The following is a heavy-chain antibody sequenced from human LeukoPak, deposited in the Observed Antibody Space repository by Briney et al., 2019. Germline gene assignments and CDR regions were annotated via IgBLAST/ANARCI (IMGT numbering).Heavy chain of an antibody. CDR2: IDGGNGDT. CDR1: GYNFFKYA. CDR3: ARDQSRDIRVDFDY. J-gene: IGHJ4*02. V-gene: IGHV1-3*01. Sequence: ASVKVSCKTSGYNFFKYAIHRVRQAPGQRFEWMGWIDGGNGDTRFSQKFQDRVSFTRDTFATTVYMELTSLRSEDTAVYYCARDQSRDIRVDFDYWGQGTLVTVSS. D-gene: IGHD5-24*01.